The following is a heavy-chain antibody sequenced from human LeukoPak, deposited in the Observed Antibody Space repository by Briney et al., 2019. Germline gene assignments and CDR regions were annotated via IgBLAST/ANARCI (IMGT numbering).Heavy chain of an antibody. CDR2: IYYSGST. D-gene: IGHD3-3*01. Sequence: SQTLSLTCTVSGGSISSGGYYWSWIRQHPGKGLEWIGYIYYSGSTYYNPSLKSRVTISVDTSKNQFSLKLSSVTAADTAVYYCARDSRVAVSGGPGMDVWGQGTTVTVSS. CDR1: GGSISSGGYY. CDR3: ARDSRVAVSGGPGMDV. V-gene: IGHV4-31*03. J-gene: IGHJ6*02.